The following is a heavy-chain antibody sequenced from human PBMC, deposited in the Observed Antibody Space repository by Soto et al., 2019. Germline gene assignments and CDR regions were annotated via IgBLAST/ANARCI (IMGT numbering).Heavy chain of an antibody. CDR3: VHPRSTVQIPPT. CDR1: GFTFSMFS. Sequence: GGSLRLSCSASGFTFSMFSMHWVRQAPGKGLEYVSGISSNGDSTYYADSVKGRFTISRDNSKNTLYLQMSSLRAVDTAVYYCVHPRSTVQIPPTWGQGTLVTVSS. CDR2: ISSNGDST. J-gene: IGHJ5*02. V-gene: IGHV3-64D*06. D-gene: IGHD4-17*01.